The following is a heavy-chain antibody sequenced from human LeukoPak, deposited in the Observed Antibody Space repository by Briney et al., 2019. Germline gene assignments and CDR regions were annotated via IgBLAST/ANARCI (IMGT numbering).Heavy chain of an antibody. Sequence: GGSLRLSCAASGFTFSSYAMSWVRQAPGKGLEWVSAISGSGGSTYYADSAKGRFTISRDNSKNTLYLQMNSLRAEDTALYYCAKLIRDYDFWSGSYRAQWFDPWGQGTLVTVSS. CDR1: GFTFSSYA. CDR3: AKLIRDYDFWSGSYRAQWFDP. CDR2: ISGSGGST. D-gene: IGHD3-3*01. J-gene: IGHJ5*02. V-gene: IGHV3-23*01.